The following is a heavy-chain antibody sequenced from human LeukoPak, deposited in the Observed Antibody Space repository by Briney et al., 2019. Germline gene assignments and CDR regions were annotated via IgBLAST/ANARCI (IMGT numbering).Heavy chain of an antibody. V-gene: IGHV4-30-4*01. CDR1: GDYINRGEYC. D-gene: IGHD2-15*01. CDR2: ICNSGTT. J-gene: IGHJ6*03. CDR3: AREGYCSGGACYSEPYLSYYMDV. Sequence: SQTLSLTCSLSGDYINRGEYCWTWIRQPPGKGLEWTGYICNSGTTYYNPSLKGRITISVDTSKNQFSLKLTSVTVADTAVYYCAREGYCSGGACYSEPYLSYYMDVWGKGTTVAVSS.